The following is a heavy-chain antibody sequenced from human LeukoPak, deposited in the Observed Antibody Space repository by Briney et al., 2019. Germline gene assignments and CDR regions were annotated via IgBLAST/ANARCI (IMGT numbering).Heavy chain of an antibody. V-gene: IGHV4-34*01. CDR1: GGSFSGYY. CDR2: INHSGST. Sequence: SETLSLTCAVYGGSFSGYYWSWIRQPPGKGLEWIGEINHSGSTNYNPSLKSRVTISVDTSKNQFSLKLSSVTAADTAVYYCARGVWVSGYRAHSFQFDYWGQGTLVTVSS. D-gene: IGHD5-18*01. CDR3: ARGVWVSGYRAHSFQFDY. J-gene: IGHJ4*02.